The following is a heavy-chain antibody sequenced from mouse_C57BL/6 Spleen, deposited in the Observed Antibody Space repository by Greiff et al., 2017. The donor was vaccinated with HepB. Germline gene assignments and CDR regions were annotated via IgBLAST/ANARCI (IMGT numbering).Heavy chain of an antibody. CDR1: GFTFSDYG. CDR3: ARERYGSTWFAY. CDR2: ISSGSSTI. Sequence: EVQVVESGGGLVKPGGSLKLSCAASGFTFSDYGMHWVRQAPEKGLEWVAYISSGSSTIYYADTVKGRFTISRDNAKNTLFLQMTSLRSEDTAMYYCARERYGSTWFAYWGQGTLVTVSA. V-gene: IGHV5-17*01. J-gene: IGHJ3*01. D-gene: IGHD1-1*01.